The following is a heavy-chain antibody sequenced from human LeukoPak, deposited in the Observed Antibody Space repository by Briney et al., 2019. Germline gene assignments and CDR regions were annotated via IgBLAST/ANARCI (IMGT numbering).Heavy chain of an antibody. CDR1: GFPFSTCA. D-gene: IGHD4-17*01. V-gene: IGHV3-30*01. Sequence: GGSLRLSCAASGFPFSTCALHWVRQAPGKGLEWVAVTSSDGNKEYYADSVKGRFTISTDNSKNTLYLQMNGLRAEDTAVYYCARSAYGDYVDLVYWGQGTLVTVSS. J-gene: IGHJ4*02. CDR3: ARSAYGDYVDLVY. CDR2: TSSDGNKE.